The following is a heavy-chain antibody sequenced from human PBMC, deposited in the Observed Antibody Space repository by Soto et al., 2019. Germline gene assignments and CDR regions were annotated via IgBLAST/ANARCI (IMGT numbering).Heavy chain of an antibody. J-gene: IGHJ4*02. CDR3: GRDKRGLLDN. Sequence: QVQLQESGPGLLKPSQTLSLTCTVSGGSIRSGDYYWSWIRQPPGKGLEWIGYIHYSWNSYSNPSLKSRLPISVATSQNHFSRKLNSVTDADTAVYCYGRDKRGLLDNWGQGTLVTVSS. CDR1: GGSIRSGDYY. CDR2: IHYSWNS. D-gene: IGHD2-15*01. V-gene: IGHV4-30-4*01.